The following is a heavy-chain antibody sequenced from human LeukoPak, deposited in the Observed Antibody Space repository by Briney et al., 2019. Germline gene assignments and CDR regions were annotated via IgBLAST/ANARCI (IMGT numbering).Heavy chain of an antibody. D-gene: IGHD3-22*01. Sequence: GGSLKLSVAPSGFTFDDYASPWFRQAPGRGLKGVSGISGNSGSIGYADSVKGRFTISRDNAKNSLYLQMNSLRAEDTALYYCAKVGYYDSSGYYYLDAFDIWGQGTMVTVSS. CDR2: ISGNSGSI. V-gene: IGHV3-9*01. J-gene: IGHJ3*02. CDR1: GFTFDDYA. CDR3: AKVGYYDSSGYYYLDAFDI.